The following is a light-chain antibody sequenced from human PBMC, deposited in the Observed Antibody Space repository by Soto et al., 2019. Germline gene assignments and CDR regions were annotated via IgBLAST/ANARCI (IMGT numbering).Light chain of an antibody. Sequence: QPVLTQSPSASASLGASVELTCTLNSGHISYAIAWHQQELEKGPRYLMKLNSDGSHSKGDGIPDRFSGSSSGAERYLTISSLQSQDEADYYCQTWGTGIQGIFGTGPKVTVL. J-gene: IGLJ1*01. CDR2: LNSDGSH. CDR3: QTWGTGIQGI. CDR1: SGHISYA. V-gene: IGLV4-69*01.